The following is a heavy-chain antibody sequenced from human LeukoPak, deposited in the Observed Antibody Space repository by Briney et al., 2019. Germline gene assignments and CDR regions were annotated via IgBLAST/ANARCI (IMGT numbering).Heavy chain of an antibody. Sequence: SETLSLTCAVSGGSISSGGYSWSWIRQPPGKGLEWIGYIYHSGSTYYNPSLKSRVTISVDRSKNQFSLKLSSVTAADTAVYYCARAVIRSGYLFDYWGQGTLVTVSS. CDR3: ARAVIRSGYLFDY. CDR2: IYHSGST. CDR1: GGSISSGGYS. D-gene: IGHD3-3*01. V-gene: IGHV4-30-2*01. J-gene: IGHJ4*02.